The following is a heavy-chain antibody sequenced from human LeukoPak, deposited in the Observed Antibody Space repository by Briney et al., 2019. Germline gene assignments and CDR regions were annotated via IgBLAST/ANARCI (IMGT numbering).Heavy chain of an antibody. Sequence: GGSLRLXCAASGFTFSGCAMSWVRPAPGKGLESVSAIRGSGGTTYYADSVKGRFTISRDNSKDTLYLQMNSLRVEDTAVYYCAKGLYDWLSDTDYWGQGTLVTVYS. J-gene: IGHJ4*02. CDR2: IRGSGGTT. V-gene: IGHV3-23*01. CDR1: GFTFSGCA. CDR3: AKGLYDWLSDTDY. D-gene: IGHD3-9*01.